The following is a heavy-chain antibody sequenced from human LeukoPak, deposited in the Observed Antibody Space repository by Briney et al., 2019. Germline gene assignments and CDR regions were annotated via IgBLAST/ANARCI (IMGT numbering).Heavy chain of an antibody. J-gene: IGHJ4*02. CDR1: GGSISAYY. D-gene: IGHD3-22*01. CDR3: ARDRSYDSSGYYNFDY. CDR2: IYRSGST. Sequence: SETLSLTCTVSGGSISAYYWSWIRQPAGEGLEWIGRIYRSGSTNYNPSLRSRVTMSVDTSKNQFSLRLKSVTAADTAVYYCARDRSYDSSGYYNFDYWGQGTLVTVSS. V-gene: IGHV4-4*07.